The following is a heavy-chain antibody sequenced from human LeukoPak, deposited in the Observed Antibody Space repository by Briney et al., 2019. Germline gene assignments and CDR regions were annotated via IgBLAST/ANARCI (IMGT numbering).Heavy chain of an antibody. CDR2: INKDGSAT. Sequence: GGSLRLSCEASGFTFDAYAMHWVRQAPGKGLEWVSLINKDGSATYYADSVKSRFTISRDNSKNSLYLQMNSLRSEDTALYYCATWAFYHSLDVWGQGTTVTVSS. CDR1: GFTFDAYA. D-gene: IGHD1-26*01. J-gene: IGHJ6*02. V-gene: IGHV3-43*02. CDR3: ATWAFYHSLDV.